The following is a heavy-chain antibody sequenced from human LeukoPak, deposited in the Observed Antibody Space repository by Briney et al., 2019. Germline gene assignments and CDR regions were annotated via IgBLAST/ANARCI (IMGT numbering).Heavy chain of an antibody. CDR1: GFTFSSHW. D-gene: IGHD3-22*01. CDR2: LNSDGSST. V-gene: IGHV3-74*01. Sequence: GGSLRLSCAASGFTFSSHWMHWVRQAPGKGLVWVSRLNSDGSSTVYADSVKGRFTISRDNAKNTLYLQMNSLRAEDTAVYYCARGYYDSNDSNRSNWFEPWGQGTLITVSS. CDR3: ARGYYDSNDSNRSNWFEP. J-gene: IGHJ5*02.